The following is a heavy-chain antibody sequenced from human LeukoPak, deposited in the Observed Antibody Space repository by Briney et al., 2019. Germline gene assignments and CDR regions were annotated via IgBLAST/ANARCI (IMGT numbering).Heavy chain of an antibody. Sequence: GRSLRLSCAASGFTFSSYGMHWVRQAPGKGLEWVAVISYDGSNKYYADSVKGRFTISRDNSKNTLYLQMNSLRAEDTAVYYCARSARYYDSSGYQIDYWGQGTLVTVSS. CDR3: ARSARYYDSSGYQIDY. D-gene: IGHD3-22*01. CDR1: GFTFSSYG. CDR2: ISYDGSNK. J-gene: IGHJ4*02. V-gene: IGHV3-30*03.